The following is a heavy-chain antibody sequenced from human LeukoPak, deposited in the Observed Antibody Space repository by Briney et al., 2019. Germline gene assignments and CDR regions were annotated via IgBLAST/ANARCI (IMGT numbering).Heavy chain of an antibody. Sequence: GGSLRLSCAASGFTFSSYGMNWVRQAPGKGLEWVSFIRSSTSYIYYADSLKGRFTISRDNAKNSLYLQMNSLRAEDTAVYYCARLVESGSYWPHYYYYYYMDVWGKGTTVTVSS. CDR3: ARLVESGSYWPHYYYYYYMDV. CDR2: IRSSTSYI. D-gene: IGHD1-26*01. CDR1: GFTFSSYG. V-gene: IGHV3-21*01. J-gene: IGHJ6*03.